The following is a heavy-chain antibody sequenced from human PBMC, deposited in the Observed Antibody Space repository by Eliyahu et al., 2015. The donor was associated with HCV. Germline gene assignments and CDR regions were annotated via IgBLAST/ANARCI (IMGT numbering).Heavy chain of an antibody. Sequence: EVQVVESGGGLVQPGGSLRLSCAAFRXXFSSNWMSWVRQAPGKGXEWVAHMSPDGSQKNHVDSVKGRFTISRDNAENSLFLQINSLRAEDTATYYCVRGVWTPDFWGQGTLVTVSS. D-gene: IGHD3/OR15-3a*01. V-gene: IGHV3-7*01. J-gene: IGHJ4*02. CDR3: VRGVWTPDF. CDR1: RXXFSSNW. CDR2: MSPDGSQK.